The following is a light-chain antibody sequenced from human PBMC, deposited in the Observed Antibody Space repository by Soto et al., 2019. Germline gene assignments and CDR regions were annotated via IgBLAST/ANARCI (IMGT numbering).Light chain of an antibody. CDR2: DVS. CDR1: NSDVGAYNY. V-gene: IGLV2-11*01. J-gene: IGLJ1*01. Sequence: QSALTQPRSVSGSPGQSVTISCTGTNSDVGAYNYVSWYQQHPGKAPKFMIYDVSKRPSGVPDRFSGSKSGNTASLTISGLQAEDEADYYCCSYAGSYTYVFGTGTKLTVL. CDR3: CSYAGSYTYV.